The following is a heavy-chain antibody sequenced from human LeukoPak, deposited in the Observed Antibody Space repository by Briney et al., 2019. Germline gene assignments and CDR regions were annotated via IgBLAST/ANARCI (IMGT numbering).Heavy chain of an antibody. CDR1: GYTFIGYY. J-gene: IGHJ4*02. V-gene: IGHV1-2*02. Sequence: ASVKVSCKASGYTFIGYYMHWVRQAPGQGLEWMGWINPNSGGTNYAQKFQGRVTMTRDTSISTAYMELSRLRSDDTAVYYCARDINIVVVVAATTFDYWGQGTLVTVSS. CDR3: ARDINIVVVVAATTFDY. D-gene: IGHD2-15*01. CDR2: INPNSGGT.